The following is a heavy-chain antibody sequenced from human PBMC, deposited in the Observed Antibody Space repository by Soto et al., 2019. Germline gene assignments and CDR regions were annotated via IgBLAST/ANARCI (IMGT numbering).Heavy chain of an antibody. CDR3: ARHIGYCSGGSCYGVDY. Sequence: PSETLSLTCTVSGGSISSYYWSWIRQPPGKGLEWIGYIYYSGSTNYNPSLKSRVTISVDTSKNQFSLKLSSVTAADTAVYYCARHIGYCSGGSCYGVDYWGQGTLVTVSS. D-gene: IGHD2-15*01. CDR2: IYYSGST. V-gene: IGHV4-59*08. J-gene: IGHJ4*02. CDR1: GGSISSYY.